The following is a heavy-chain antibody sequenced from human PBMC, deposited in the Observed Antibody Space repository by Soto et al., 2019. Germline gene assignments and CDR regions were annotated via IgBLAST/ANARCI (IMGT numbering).Heavy chain of an antibody. D-gene: IGHD2-2*01. CDR2: ISLYSDGT. CDR1: GYTFSNYV. CDR3: ARVVPGAQDGFGP. V-gene: IGHV1-18*01. Sequence: ASVKVSCKTSGYTFSNYVLTWVRQAPGHPLEWLGWISLYSDGTKYAQNFHGRVSMTKDTSTTIAHIQLRSLRSDDTAVDCCARVVPGAQDGFGPLGQGTLVTVPS. J-gene: IGHJ5*02.